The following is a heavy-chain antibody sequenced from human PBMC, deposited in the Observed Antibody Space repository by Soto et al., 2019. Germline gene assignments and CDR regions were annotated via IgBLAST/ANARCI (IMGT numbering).Heavy chain of an antibody. CDR1: GGTFSRYA. CDR2: IIPIFGTA. Sequence: GASVKVSCKASGGTFSRYAISWVRQAPGQGLEWMGGIIPIFGTANYAQKFQGRVTITADESTSTAYMELSSLRSEDTAVYYCARDSLAVAYNVFWGQGTLVTVSS. V-gene: IGHV1-69*13. D-gene: IGHD6-19*01. J-gene: IGHJ4*02. CDR3: ARDSLAVAYNVF.